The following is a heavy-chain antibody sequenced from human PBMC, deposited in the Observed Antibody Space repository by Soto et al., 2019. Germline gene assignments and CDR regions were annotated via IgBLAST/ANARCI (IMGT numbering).Heavy chain of an antibody. CDR2: IYYSGST. V-gene: IGHV4-30-4*01. J-gene: IGHJ4*02. CDR3: ARRGYSYGYLYYFDY. CDR1: GSSISSGDYY. D-gene: IGHD5-18*01. Sequence: PSETLSLTCTVSGSSISSGDYYWSWIRHPPGKGLECIGYIYYSGSTYYNPSLKSRVTISVDTSKNQFSLKLSSVTAADTAVYYCARRGYSYGYLYYFDYWGQGTLVTVSS.